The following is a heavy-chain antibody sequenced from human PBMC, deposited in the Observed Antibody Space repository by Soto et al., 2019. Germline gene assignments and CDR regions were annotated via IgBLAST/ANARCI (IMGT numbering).Heavy chain of an antibody. J-gene: IGHJ4*02. CDR2: ISHTGST. CDR1: NGSISSSNW. CDR3: ATAVAGLDFDY. Sequence: HVQLQESGPGLVKPSGTLSLTCAVSNGSISSSNWWNWVRQPPGMELEWIGEISHTGSTNYNPSLKSRVTISVAKSKNQFSLRLNSVTAADTAVYYCATAVAGLDFDYWGQGTLVTVSS. D-gene: IGHD6-19*01. V-gene: IGHV4-4*02.